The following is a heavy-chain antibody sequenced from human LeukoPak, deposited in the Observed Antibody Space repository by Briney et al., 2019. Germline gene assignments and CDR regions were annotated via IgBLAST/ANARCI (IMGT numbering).Heavy chain of an antibody. CDR3: AREVVTDPGVFDY. J-gene: IGHJ4*02. CDR2: ISYDGSNK. Sequence: PGGSLRLSCAASGFTFSSYAMHWVRQAPGKGLEWVAVISYDGSNKYYADSVKGRFTISRDNSKNTLYLQMNSLRAEDTALYYCAREVVTDPGVFDYWGQGTLVTVFS. V-gene: IGHV3-30*04. CDR1: GFTFSSYA. D-gene: IGHD2-2*01.